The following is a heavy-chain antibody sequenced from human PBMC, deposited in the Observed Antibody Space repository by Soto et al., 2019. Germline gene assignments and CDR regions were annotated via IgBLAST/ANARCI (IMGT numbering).Heavy chain of an antibody. V-gene: IGHV4-39*01. CDR3: ARHITTELLFDY. D-gene: IGHD1-1*01. CDR1: GGSISSSDYY. Sequence: HLQLLESGPGLVKSSETLSLTCTVSGGSISSSDYYWGWIRQPPGKGLEWIGSIDYSGSTYYNPSLKGRVTMSVDTSKNQFSLKLSSVTAADTAVFCCARHITTELLFDYWGQGTLVTVSS. J-gene: IGHJ4*02. CDR2: IDYSGST.